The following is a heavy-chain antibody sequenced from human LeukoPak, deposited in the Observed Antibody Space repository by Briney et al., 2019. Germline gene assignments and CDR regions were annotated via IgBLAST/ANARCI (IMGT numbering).Heavy chain of an antibody. J-gene: IGHJ5*02. CDR3: ARGIAVAGTFWFDP. CDR2: IWYDGSNK. Sequence: PGGSLRLSCAASAFTFSTYGMHWVRQAPGKGLEWVAVIWYDGSNKYYADSVKGRFAISRDNSKNTLYLQMNSLRAEDPAVYYWARGIAVAGTFWFDPWGQGTLVTVSS. D-gene: IGHD6-19*01. V-gene: IGHV3-33*01. CDR1: AFTFSTYG.